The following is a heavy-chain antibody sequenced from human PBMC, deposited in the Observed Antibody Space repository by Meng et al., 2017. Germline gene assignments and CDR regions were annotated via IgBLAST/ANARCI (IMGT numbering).Heavy chain of an antibody. CDR1: GFTFSSYA. J-gene: IGHJ6*02. CDR3: AKGSDYGDYDYYYGMDV. Sequence: GGSLRLSCAASGFTFSSYAMSWVRQAPGKGLEWVSAISGSGGSTYYADSVKGRFTISRDNSKNTLYLQMNSLRAEDTAVYYCAKGSDYGDYDYYYGMDVWGQGTTVTVSS. D-gene: IGHD4-17*01. V-gene: IGHV3-23*01. CDR2: ISGSGGST.